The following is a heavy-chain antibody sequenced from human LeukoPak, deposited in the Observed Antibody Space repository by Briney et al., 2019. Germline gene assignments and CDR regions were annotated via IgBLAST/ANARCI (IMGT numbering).Heavy chain of an antibody. V-gene: IGHV3-48*01. CDR1: GFTFSSFH. Sequence: GSLRLSCAASGFTFSSFHINRVRQAPGKGLEGLSYISRDSTTIYYADSVKGRFTISRDNAKNSLYLQMNSLRAEDTAVYHCATDYYDSSGYYTGSYWGQGTLVTVSS. J-gene: IGHJ4*02. CDR2: ISRDSTTI. D-gene: IGHD3-22*01. CDR3: ATDYYDSSGYYTGSY.